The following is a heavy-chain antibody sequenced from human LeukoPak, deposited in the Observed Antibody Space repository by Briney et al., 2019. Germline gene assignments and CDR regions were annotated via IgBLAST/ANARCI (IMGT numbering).Heavy chain of an antibody. V-gene: IGHV3-21*01. CDR3: ARVAAAGVRWLDP. CDR1: GFTFSSYS. CDR2: ISSSSSYI. Sequence: GGSLRLSCAASGFTFSSYSMNWVRQAPGKGLEWVSSISSSSSYIYYADSVKGRFTISRDNAKNSLYLQMNSLRAEDTAVYYCARVAAAGVRWLDPWGQGTLVTVSS. D-gene: IGHD6-13*01. J-gene: IGHJ5*02.